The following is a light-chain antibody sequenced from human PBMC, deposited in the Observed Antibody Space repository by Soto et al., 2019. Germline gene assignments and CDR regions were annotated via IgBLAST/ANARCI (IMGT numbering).Light chain of an antibody. CDR1: SSNIGTNT. CDR2: SNI. Sequence: QSVLTQPPSTSETPGQRVTISCSGSSSNIGTNTVNWYQQLPGTAPKLLIYSNIQRPSGVPDRVSGSKSGTSASLAISGLQSEDEADYYCAAWDDSLNGWVFGGGTKLTVL. J-gene: IGLJ3*02. CDR3: AAWDDSLNGWV. V-gene: IGLV1-44*01.